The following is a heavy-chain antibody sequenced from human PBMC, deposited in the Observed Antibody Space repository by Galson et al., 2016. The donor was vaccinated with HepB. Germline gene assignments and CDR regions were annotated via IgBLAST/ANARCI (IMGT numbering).Heavy chain of an antibody. J-gene: IGHJ4*02. CDR1: GSTFSSYG. CDR3: AKDGGYTYALGY. Sequence: SLRLSCAASGSTFSSYGMHWVRQAPGKGLEWVAVISSDGSNQFYADSVTGRFTISRDNSKDTLYLQMNSLRAEDTAVYYCAKDGGYTYALGYWGRGTLVTVSS. CDR2: ISSDGSNQ. V-gene: IGHV3-30*19. D-gene: IGHD5-18*01.